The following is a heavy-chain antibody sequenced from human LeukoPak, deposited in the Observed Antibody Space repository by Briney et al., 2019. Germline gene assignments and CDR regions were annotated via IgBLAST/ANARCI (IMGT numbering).Heavy chain of an antibody. J-gene: IGHJ5*02. CDR2: INHSGST. V-gene: IGHV4-34*01. CDR1: GGSFSGYY. CDR3: ARSSMVVALSWLDP. Sequence: SETLSLTCAVYGGSFSGYYWSWIRQPPGKGLEWIGEINHSGSTNYNPSLKSRVTISVDTSKNQFSLKLSSVTAADTAVYYCARSSMVVALSWLDPWGQGTLVTVSS. D-gene: IGHD2-15*01.